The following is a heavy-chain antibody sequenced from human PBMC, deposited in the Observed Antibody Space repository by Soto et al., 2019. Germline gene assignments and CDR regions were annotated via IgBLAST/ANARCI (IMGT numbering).Heavy chain of an antibody. CDR2: ISSSGSTI. Sequence: PGGSLRLSCAASRFTFSSYEMNWVRQAPGKGLEWVSYISSSGSTIYYADPVKGRFTISRDNAKNSLYLQMNSLRAEDTAIYYCARNSHDSSGYLTEGYYGMDVWGQGTTVTVSS. D-gene: IGHD3-22*01. J-gene: IGHJ6*02. CDR1: RFTFSSYE. V-gene: IGHV3-48*03. CDR3: ARNSHDSSGYLTEGYYGMDV.